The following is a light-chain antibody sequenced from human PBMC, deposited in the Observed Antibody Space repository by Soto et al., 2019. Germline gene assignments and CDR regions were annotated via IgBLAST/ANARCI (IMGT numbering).Light chain of an antibody. CDR2: AAS. J-gene: IGKJ5*01. Sequence: PGEGATLSCRASQTVSKNYLAWYQQIAGQAPRLVIYAASTRATGIPDRFSGSGSGTDFTLTISRLEPEDFAVFYCQQYAVSPITFGQGTRLEIK. CDR1: QTVSKNY. V-gene: IGKV3-20*01. CDR3: QQYAVSPIT.